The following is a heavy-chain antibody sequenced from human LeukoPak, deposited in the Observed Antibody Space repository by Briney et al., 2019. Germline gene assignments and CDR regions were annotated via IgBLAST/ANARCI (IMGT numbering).Heavy chain of an antibody. CDR1: GFTFDDYA. J-gene: IGHJ3*02. D-gene: IGHD6-19*01. V-gene: IGHV3-9*03. CDR2: ISWNSGSI. Sequence: GRSLRLSCAASGFTFDDYAMHWVRQAPGKGLEWVPGISWNSGSIGYADSVKGRFTISRDNAKNSLYLQMNSLRAEDMALYYCAKDIGAVAGYAFDIWGQGTMVTVSS. CDR3: AKDIGAVAGYAFDI.